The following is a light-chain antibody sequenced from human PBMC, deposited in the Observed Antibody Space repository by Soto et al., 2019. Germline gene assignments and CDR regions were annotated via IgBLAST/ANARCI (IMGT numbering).Light chain of an antibody. Sequence: QSALTQPRSVSGSPGQSVTISWTGSSGDVGSYNYVSWYQQHPGKAPKLMIYDVTKRPSGVPDRFSGSKSGNTASLTISGLQAKDEADYYCCSYADSYTWVFGGGTKLTVL. CDR1: SGDVGSYNY. CDR3: CSYADSYTWV. J-gene: IGLJ3*02. V-gene: IGLV2-11*01. CDR2: DVT.